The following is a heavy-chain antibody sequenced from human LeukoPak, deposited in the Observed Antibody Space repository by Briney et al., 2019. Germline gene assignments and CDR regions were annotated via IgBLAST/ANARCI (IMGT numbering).Heavy chain of an antibody. D-gene: IGHD6-25*01. CDR2: IIPIFGTA. Sequence: SVKVSCKASGGTFSSYAISWVRQAPGQGLEWMGGIIPIFGTANYAQKFQGRVTITADESTSTAYMELSSLRSEDTAVYYCAAARPSKHQGWYYFDYWGQGTLVTVSS. CDR3: AAARPSKHQGWYYFDY. J-gene: IGHJ4*02. CDR1: GGTFSSYA. V-gene: IGHV1-69*13.